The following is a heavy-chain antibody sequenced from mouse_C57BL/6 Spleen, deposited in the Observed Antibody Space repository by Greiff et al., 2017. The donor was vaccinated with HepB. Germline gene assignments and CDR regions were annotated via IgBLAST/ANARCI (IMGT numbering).Heavy chain of an antibody. CDR1: GYAFSSSW. CDR2: IYPGDGDT. J-gene: IGHJ1*03. Sequence: QVQLKESGPELVKPGASVKISCKASGYAFSSSWMNWVKQRPGKGLEWIGRIYPGDGDTNYNGKFKGKATLTADKSSSTAYMQLSSLTSEDSAVYFCENYYGSKETYWYFDVWGTGTTVTVSS. V-gene: IGHV1-82*01. D-gene: IGHD1-1*01. CDR3: ENYYGSKETYWYFDV.